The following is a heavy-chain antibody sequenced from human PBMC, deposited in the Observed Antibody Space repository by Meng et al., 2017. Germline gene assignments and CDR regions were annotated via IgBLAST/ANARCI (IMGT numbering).Heavy chain of an antibody. J-gene: IGHJ4*02. D-gene: IGHD1-1*01. CDR3: LDEAPRSDY. Sequence: EVQLVESGGGLVQPGGSLRLSCAASGFNFSSDWMHWVRQAPGKGLVWVSRINSDGSSTSYADSMKGQFTISRDNAKNTLYLQMNSLRPEDTAVYYCLDEAPRSDYWGQGSLVTVSS. V-gene: IGHV3/OR16-13*01. CDR1: GFNFSSDW. CDR2: INSDGSST.